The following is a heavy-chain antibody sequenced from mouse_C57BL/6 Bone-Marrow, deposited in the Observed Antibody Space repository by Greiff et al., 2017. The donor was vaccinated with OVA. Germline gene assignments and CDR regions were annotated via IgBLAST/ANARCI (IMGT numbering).Heavy chain of an antibody. Sequence: QVQLKQSGAELVRPGTSVKVSCKASGYAFTNYLIEWVKQRPGQGLEWIGVINPGSGGTNYNEKFKGKATLTADKSSSTAYMQLSSLTSEDSAVYFCARTRGNTTVVFDYWGQGTTLTVSS. CDR3: ARTRGNTTVVFDY. V-gene: IGHV1-54*01. J-gene: IGHJ2*01. CDR2: INPGSGGT. D-gene: IGHD1-1*01. CDR1: GYAFTNYL.